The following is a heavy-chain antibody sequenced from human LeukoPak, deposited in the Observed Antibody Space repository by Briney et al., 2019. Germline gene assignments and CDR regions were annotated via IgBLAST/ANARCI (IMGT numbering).Heavy chain of an antibody. Sequence: SETLSLTCTVSGGSISSYYWSWIRQPPGKGLEWIGYIYHRGNTNYNPSLKSRVTISVDMSKNQFSLKLSSVTAADTAVYYCAAQYSGYVRLDYWGQGTLVTVSS. CDR3: AAQYSGYVRLDY. CDR2: IYHRGNT. J-gene: IGHJ4*02. CDR1: GGSISSYY. V-gene: IGHV4-59*12. D-gene: IGHD5-12*01.